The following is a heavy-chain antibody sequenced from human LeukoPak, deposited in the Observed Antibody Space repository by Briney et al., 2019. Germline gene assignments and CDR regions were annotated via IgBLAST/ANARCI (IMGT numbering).Heavy chain of an antibody. J-gene: IGHJ4*02. V-gene: IGHV3-53*01. CDR2: IYSGGSI. D-gene: IGHD6-19*01. Sequence: GGSLRLSCAASEFTVSTNYMTWVRQAPGKGLEWVSVIYSGGSIYYADSVKGRFTISRDNSKNMLYLQMNSLGAEDTAVYYCAGGYKTGWKIDYWGQGTLVTVSS. CDR3: AGGYKTGWKIDY. CDR1: EFTVSTNY.